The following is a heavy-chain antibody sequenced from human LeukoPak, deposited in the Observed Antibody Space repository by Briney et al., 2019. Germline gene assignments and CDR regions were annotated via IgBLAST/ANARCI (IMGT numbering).Heavy chain of an antibody. V-gene: IGHV3-11*04. CDR1: GFTFSDYY. Sequence: GGSLRLSCAASGFTFSDYYMSWIRQAPGKGLEWVSYISSSGSTIYYADSVKGRFTISRDNAKISLYLQMNSLRAEDTAVYYCSAGHYYYYMDVWGKGTTVTVSS. CDR3: SAGHYYYYMDV. D-gene: IGHD6-13*01. CDR2: ISSSGSTI. J-gene: IGHJ6*03.